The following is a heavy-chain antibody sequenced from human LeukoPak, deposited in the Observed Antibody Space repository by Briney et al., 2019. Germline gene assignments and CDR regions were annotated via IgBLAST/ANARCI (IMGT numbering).Heavy chain of an antibody. CDR1: GGTFSSYA. V-gene: IGHV1-69*04. J-gene: IGHJ6*02. Sequence: GSSVKVSCKASGGTFSSYAISWVRQAPGQGLEWMGRIIHILGIANYAQKFQGRVTITADKSTSTAYMELSSLRSEDTAVYYCAREKTTVTTFYYYYGMDVWGQGTTVTVSS. D-gene: IGHD4-17*01. CDR2: IIHILGIA. CDR3: AREKTTVTTFYYYYGMDV.